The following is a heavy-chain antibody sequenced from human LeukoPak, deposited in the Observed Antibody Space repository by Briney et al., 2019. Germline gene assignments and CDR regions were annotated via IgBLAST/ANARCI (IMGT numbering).Heavy chain of an antibody. V-gene: IGHV3-23*01. CDR3: ASTGYSSGWTGLFGY. CDR1: GFTFSGSA. CDR2: ISYSGANS. J-gene: IGHJ4*02. Sequence: GGSLRLSCAASGFTFSGSAMSWVRQAPGEGLEWVSLISYSGANSYYTDSVRGRFTISRDNSKDTLFLQMNSLRAEDTAVYYCASTGYSSGWTGLFGYWGQGTLVTVSS. D-gene: IGHD6-19*01.